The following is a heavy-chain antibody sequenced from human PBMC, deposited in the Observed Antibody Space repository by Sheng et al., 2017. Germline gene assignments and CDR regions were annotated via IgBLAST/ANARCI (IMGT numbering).Heavy chain of an antibody. V-gene: IGHV1-69*04. CDR3: ARGGDCSSTSCYRVLGY. J-gene: IGHJ4*02. Sequence: QVQLVQSGAEVKKPGSSVKVSCKASGGTFSSYAISWVRQAPGQGLEWMGGIIPILGIANYAQKFQGRVTITADKSTSTAYMELSSLRSEDTAVYYCARGGDCSSTSCYRVLGYWGQGTLVTVSS. D-gene: IGHD2-2*01. CDR2: IIPILGIA. CDR1: GGTFSSYA.